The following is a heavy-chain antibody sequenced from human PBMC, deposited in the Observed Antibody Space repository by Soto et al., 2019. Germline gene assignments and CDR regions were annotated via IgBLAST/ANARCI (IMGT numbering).Heavy chain of an antibody. V-gene: IGHV2-5*01. CDR2: IYWNDDK. CDR1: GFSLSSSGVG. J-gene: IGHJ2*01. D-gene: IGHD2-2*01. CDR3: AHTPVYCSSTCFFGSCPDHLDRLAVPTRRSSDL. Sequence: SGGTLGNPTQTLTLTCTFSGFSLSSSGVGVVWIRQPPGKALEWLALIYWNDDKRYSPSLKSRLTITKDTSKNQVVLTMTNMDPVDTATYYCAHTPVYCSSTCFFGSCPDHLDRLAVPTRRSSDL.